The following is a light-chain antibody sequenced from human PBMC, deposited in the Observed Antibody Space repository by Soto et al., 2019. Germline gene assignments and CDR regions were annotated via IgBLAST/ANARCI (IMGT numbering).Light chain of an antibody. V-gene: IGKV4-1*01. J-gene: IGKJ1*01. CDR3: QQYYSTPWT. Sequence: DIVMTQSPDSLAVSLGERATINCKSSQSVLYSSNNKNYLAWYQHKPGQPPKLLIYWASTRESGVPDRFSGSGSGTDFTLTISSLQAEDVALYYCQQYYSTPWTFGQETKVEIK. CDR2: WAS. CDR1: QSVLYSSNNKNY.